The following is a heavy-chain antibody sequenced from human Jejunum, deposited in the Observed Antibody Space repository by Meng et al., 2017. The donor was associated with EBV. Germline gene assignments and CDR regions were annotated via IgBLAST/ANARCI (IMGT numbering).Heavy chain of an antibody. CDR2: TYYNGSP. D-gene: IGHD3-22*01. V-gene: IGHV4-30-4*01. J-gene: IGHJ4*02. CDR1: GGSISGGGCR. Sequence: EEGPELLKPSQTLSLTCAVSGGSISGGGCRGTWFRQSPGKGLEWIGNTYYNGSPQYTPSLKSRVMISQDTSKNQVSLNLSSVTAADTAVYYCARAAYHDSTSYYFDQWGQGTLVTASS. CDR3: ARAAYHDSTSYYFDQ.